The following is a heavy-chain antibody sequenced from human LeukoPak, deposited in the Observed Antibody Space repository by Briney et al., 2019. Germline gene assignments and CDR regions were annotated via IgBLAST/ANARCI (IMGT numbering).Heavy chain of an antibody. Sequence: PSETLSLTCTVSGGFISSSSYYWGWIRQPPGKGLEWIGSIYYSGSTYYSPSLKSRVTISVDTSKKQFSLKLSSVTAADTAVYYCAREGPQGSSSQTFDYWGQGTLVTVSS. CDR2: IYYSGST. CDR3: AREGPQGSSSQTFDY. D-gene: IGHD6-6*01. CDR1: GGFISSSSYY. J-gene: IGHJ4*02. V-gene: IGHV4-39*07.